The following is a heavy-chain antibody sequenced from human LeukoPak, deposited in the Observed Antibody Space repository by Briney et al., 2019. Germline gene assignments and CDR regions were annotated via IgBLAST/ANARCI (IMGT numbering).Heavy chain of an antibody. CDR3: ARADYYDSSGYYPWAFDI. CDR1: GGSISSYY. J-gene: IGHJ3*02. CDR2: IYYSGST. Sequence: SETLSLTCTVSGGSISSYYWSWIRQPPGKGLEWIGYIYYSGSTNYNPSLKSRVTISVDTSKNQFSLKLSSVTAADTAVYYCARADYYDSSGYYPWAFDIWGQGTMVTVSS. V-gene: IGHV4-59*01. D-gene: IGHD3-22*01.